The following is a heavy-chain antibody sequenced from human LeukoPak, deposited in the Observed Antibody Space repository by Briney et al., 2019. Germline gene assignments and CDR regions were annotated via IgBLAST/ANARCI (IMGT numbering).Heavy chain of an antibody. CDR2: ISSSSSYR. J-gene: IGHJ4*02. D-gene: IGHD3-3*01. CDR3: ARDDHFDYDFWSGYFSSGFEEKYYFDY. CDR1: GFTFSSYS. V-gene: IGHV3-21*01. Sequence: GGSLRLSCAASGFTFSSYSMNWVRQAPGRGLEWVSSISSSSSYRYYADSVKGRFTISRDNAKNSLYLQMNSLRAEDTAVYYCARDDHFDYDFWSGYFSSGFEEKYYFDYWGQGTLVTVSS.